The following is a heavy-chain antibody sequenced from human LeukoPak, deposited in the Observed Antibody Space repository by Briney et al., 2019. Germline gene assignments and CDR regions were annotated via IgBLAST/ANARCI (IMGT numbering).Heavy chain of an antibody. CDR1: GFTFSSCA. CDR3: ARHPEPGYCRSTSCHESYFDY. CDR2: ISGSGGRP. Sequence: PGGSLRLSCAASGFTFSSCAMSWVRQAPGKGLEWVSAISGSGGRPYYADSVKGRFTISRDNSKNTLYLQMNSLRAEDTAVYYCARHPEPGYCRSTSCHESYFDYWGQGTLVTVSS. D-gene: IGHD2-2*01. V-gene: IGHV3-23*01. J-gene: IGHJ4*02.